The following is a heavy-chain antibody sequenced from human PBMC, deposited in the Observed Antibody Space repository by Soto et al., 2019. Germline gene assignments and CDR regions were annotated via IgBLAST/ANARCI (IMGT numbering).Heavy chain of an antibody. J-gene: IGHJ6*02. D-gene: IGHD1-1*01. CDR2: IIPIFGTA. CDR3: ARDRGTTGYYYYGMDV. Sequence: SVKVSCKASGGTFSSYAISWVRQAPGQGLEWMGGIIPIFGTANYAQKFQGRVTITADKSTSTAYMELSSLRSEDTAVYYCARDRGTTGYYYYGMDVWGQGTTVTVSS. CDR1: GGTFSSYA. V-gene: IGHV1-69*06.